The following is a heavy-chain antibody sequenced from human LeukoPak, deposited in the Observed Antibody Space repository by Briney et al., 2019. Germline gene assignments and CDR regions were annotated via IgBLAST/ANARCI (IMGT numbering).Heavy chain of an antibody. CDR3: AKGPVYYYGSGSYLDY. D-gene: IGHD3-10*01. J-gene: IGHJ4*02. V-gene: IGHV3-30*18. CDR2: ISYDGSNK. CDR1: GFTFSSYG. Sequence: PGRSLRLSCAASGFTFSSYGMHWVRQAPDKGLEWVAVISYDGSNKYYADSVKGRFTISRDNSKNTLYLQMNSLRAEDTAVYYCAKGPVYYYGSGSYLDYWGQGTLVTVSS.